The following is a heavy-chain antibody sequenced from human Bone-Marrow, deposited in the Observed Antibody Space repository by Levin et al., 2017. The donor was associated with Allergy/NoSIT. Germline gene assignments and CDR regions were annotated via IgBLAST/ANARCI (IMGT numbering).Heavy chain of an antibody. J-gene: IGHJ4*02. D-gene: IGHD3-22*01. CDR3: ARDPARGYYDSSGYSGDH. CDR1: GFTFRHYT. CDR2: ITSSGDST. Sequence: GGSLRLSCAASGFTFRHYTMNWVRQAPGKGLEWVSCITSSGDSTYYADSVKGRFTISRDNAKNSLYLQLNRLRDEDTAMYYCARDPARGYYDSSGYSGDHWGQGTLVTISS. V-gene: IGHV3-48*02.